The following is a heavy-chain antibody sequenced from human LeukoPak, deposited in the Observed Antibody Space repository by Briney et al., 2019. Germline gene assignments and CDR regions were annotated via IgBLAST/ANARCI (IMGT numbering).Heavy chain of an antibody. D-gene: IGHD6-13*01. CDR1: GGSISGWY. J-gene: IGHJ5*02. Sequence: KPSETLSLTCTVSGGSISGWYWSWIRQPPGKGLEWIGYIYYSGSTNYNPSLKSRVTISVDTSKNQFSLKLSSVTAADTAVYYCARDAGINWFDPWGQGTLVTVSS. CDR2: IYYSGST. CDR3: ARDAGINWFDP. V-gene: IGHV4-59*01.